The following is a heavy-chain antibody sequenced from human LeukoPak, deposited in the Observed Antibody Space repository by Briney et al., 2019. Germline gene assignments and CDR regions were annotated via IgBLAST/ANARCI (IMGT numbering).Heavy chain of an antibody. Sequence: GGSPRLSCAASGFTFSSYWMHWVRQAPGKGLVWVSRISSEERTTNYADSVKGRFTISRDNTRNTVYLQMNSLRAEDTAMYYCARVPAYGNYRRAFDIWGQGAMVIVSS. CDR1: GFTFSSYW. V-gene: IGHV3-74*01. D-gene: IGHD4-11*01. CDR2: ISSEERTT. CDR3: ARVPAYGNYRRAFDI. J-gene: IGHJ3*02.